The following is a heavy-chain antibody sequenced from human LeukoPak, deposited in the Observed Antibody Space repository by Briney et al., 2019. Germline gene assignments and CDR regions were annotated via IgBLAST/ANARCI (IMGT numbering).Heavy chain of an antibody. V-gene: IGHV1-18*01. Sequence: GASVKDSCKASGYTFTSYGLSWVRQPPGQGLAWMRWISAYNGNTNYAQKLQGRVTMTTDTSTSTAYMELRSLRSDDTAVYYCARLGGCLGSTSCYYYYFDYWGQGTLVTVSS. J-gene: IGHJ4*02. CDR1: GYTFTSYG. D-gene: IGHD2-2*01. CDR3: ARLGGCLGSTSCYYYYFDY. CDR2: ISAYNGNT.